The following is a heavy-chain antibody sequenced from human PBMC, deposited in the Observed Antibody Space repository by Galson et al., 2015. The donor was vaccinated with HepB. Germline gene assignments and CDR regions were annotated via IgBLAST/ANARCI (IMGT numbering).Heavy chain of an antibody. CDR2: IKSKTDGETT. V-gene: IGHV3-15*01. J-gene: IGHJ5*02. Sequence: SCAASGFPFNNVWMTWVRQAPRMGLEWVGRIKSKTDGETTDYAAPVKGRFTISRDDSKNRLYLQMNSLKTEDTAVYYCTTDVYYSTYWSWLDPWGQGTLVTVSS. CDR1: GFPFNNVW. D-gene: IGHD2-8*02. CDR3: TTDVYYSTYWSWLDP.